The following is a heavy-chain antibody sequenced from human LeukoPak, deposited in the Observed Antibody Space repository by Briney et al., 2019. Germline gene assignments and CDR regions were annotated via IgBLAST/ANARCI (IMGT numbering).Heavy chain of an antibody. CDR1: GFTFSSYS. CDR3: ARSLKQGYSSSWYLGTYFDY. CDR2: ISSSSSYI. Sequence: GGSLRLSCVASGFTFSSYSMNWVRQAPGKGLEWVSSISSSSSYIYYADSVKGRFTISRDNAKNSLYLQMNSLRAEDTAVYYCARSLKQGYSSSWYLGTYFDYWGQGTLVTVSS. J-gene: IGHJ4*02. D-gene: IGHD6-13*01. V-gene: IGHV3-21*01.